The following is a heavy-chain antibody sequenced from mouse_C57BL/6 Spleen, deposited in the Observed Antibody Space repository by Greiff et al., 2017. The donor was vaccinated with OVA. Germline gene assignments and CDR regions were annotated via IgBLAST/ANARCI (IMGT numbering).Heavy chain of an antibody. CDR1: GYTFTSYW. J-gene: IGHJ3*01. Sequence: VQLQQSGAELAKPGASVKLSCKASGYTFTSYWMHWVKQRPGQGLEWIGYINPSSGYTKYNQKFKDKATLTADKSSSTAYMKLSSLTYDDSAGYYCARGWHDYDGFSYWGQGTLVTVSA. CDR3: ARGWHDYDGFSY. V-gene: IGHV1-7*01. D-gene: IGHD2-4*01. CDR2: INPSSGYT.